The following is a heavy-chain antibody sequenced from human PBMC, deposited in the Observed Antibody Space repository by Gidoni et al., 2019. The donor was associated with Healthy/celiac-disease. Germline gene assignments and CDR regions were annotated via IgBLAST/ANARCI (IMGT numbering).Heavy chain of an antibody. CDR1: GFPFSSYD. J-gene: IGHJ1*01. CDR3: AKVEVTGGGYYGYFQH. V-gene: IGHV3-23*01. CDR2: IRGGGGST. Sequence: EVQLLESGGGEVQPGGSLRLSCAASGFPFSSYDMSWVRQAPGKGLEWVSAIRGGGGSTYYADSVKGRFTISRDNSKNTLYLQMNSLRAEDTAVYYCAKVEVTGGGYYGYFQHWGQGTLVTVSS. D-gene: IGHD1-26*01.